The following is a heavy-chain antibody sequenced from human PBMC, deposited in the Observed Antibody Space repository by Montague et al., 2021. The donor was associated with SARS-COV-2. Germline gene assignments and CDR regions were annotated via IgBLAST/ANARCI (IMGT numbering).Heavy chain of an antibody. V-gene: IGHV4-39*07. CDR3: AKDGEALAWGTLDI. J-gene: IGHJ3*02. Sequence: SETLSLTCTVSRDSISSHNYFWAWIRQPPGKGLEWIGSVDYSGHTFYNPSLESRVTISVDTSKKQFSLKVNSVTAADTAVYYCAKDGEALAWGTLDIWGQGTMVTVSS. D-gene: IGHD3-10*01. CDR1: RDSISSHNYF. CDR2: VDYSGHT.